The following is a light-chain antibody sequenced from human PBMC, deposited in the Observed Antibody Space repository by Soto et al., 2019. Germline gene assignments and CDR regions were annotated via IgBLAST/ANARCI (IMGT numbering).Light chain of an antibody. J-gene: IGKJ5*01. Sequence: DIQMTQSPSTLSASVGDRVTITCRASQSISSWLAWYQQKPGKAPKLLIYKASSLESGVPSRFXXXXSXXXXXXXXXXXXPDDXATYXXXQYNSYSSTFGQGTRLEIK. CDR2: KAS. CDR3: XQYNSYSST. CDR1: QSISSW. V-gene: IGKV1-5*03.